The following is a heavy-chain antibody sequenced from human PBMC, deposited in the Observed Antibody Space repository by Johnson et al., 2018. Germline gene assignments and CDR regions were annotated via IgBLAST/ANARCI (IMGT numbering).Heavy chain of an antibody. CDR1: GFTFSSYD. CDR2: IWYDGGNK. D-gene: IGHD2-21*01. CDR3: GRGVRGAGYGLDV. V-gene: IGHV3-33*01. J-gene: IGHJ6*02. Sequence: QVQLVQSGGGVVQXGRSVRLXCAASGFTFSSYDMHWVRQAPGKGLEWVALIWYDGGNKYYADSVKGRFTISKDNSKNTLYLQMNSPRAEDPAVYYCGRGVRGAGYGLDVWGQGTTVSVSS.